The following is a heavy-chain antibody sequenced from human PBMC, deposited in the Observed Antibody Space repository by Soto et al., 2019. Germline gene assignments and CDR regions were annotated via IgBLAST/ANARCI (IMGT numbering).Heavy chain of an antibody. CDR2: ISGSGGST. V-gene: IGHV3-23*01. D-gene: IGHD6-13*01. Sequence: EVQLLESGGGLVQPGGSLRLSCAASGFTFSSYAMNWVRQAPGKGLEWVSVISGSGGSTYYADSVKGRFTISRDNSKNTLYLPMNSLRADDTAVYYCARRGPGTYFDYWGQGTLVTVSS. CDR3: ARRGPGTYFDY. J-gene: IGHJ4*02. CDR1: GFTFSSYA.